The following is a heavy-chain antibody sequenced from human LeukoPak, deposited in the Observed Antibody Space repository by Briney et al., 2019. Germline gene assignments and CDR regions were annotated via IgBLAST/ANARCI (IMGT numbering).Heavy chain of an antibody. Sequence: SETLSLTCAVYGGSFSGYYWSWIRQPPGKGLEWIGEINHSGSTNYNPSLKSRVTISVDTSKNQFSLKLSSVTAADTAVYYCASRRGYYGSGSYFYWGQGTPVTVSS. CDR3: ASRRGYYGSGSYFY. CDR2: INHSGST. V-gene: IGHV4-34*01. J-gene: IGHJ4*02. CDR1: GGSFSGYY. D-gene: IGHD3-10*01.